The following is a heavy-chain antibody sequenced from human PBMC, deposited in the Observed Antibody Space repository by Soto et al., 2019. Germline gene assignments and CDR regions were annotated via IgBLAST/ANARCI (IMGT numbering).Heavy chain of an antibody. D-gene: IGHD4-17*01. CDR1: GGSISSYY. CDR2: IYYSGST. J-gene: IGHJ4*02. V-gene: IGHV4-59*01. CDR3: ARGVGYGDFYFDY. Sequence: SETLSLTCTVSGGSISSYYWSWIRQPPGKGLEWIGYIYYSGSTNYNPSFKSRVTISVDTSKNQFSLKLSSVTAADTAVYYCARGVGYGDFYFDYWGQGTMVTVYS.